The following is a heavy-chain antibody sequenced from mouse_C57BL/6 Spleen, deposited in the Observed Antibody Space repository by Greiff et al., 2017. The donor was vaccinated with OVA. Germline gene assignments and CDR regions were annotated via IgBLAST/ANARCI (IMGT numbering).Heavy chain of an antibody. CDR1: GYTFTSYW. Sequence: QVQLQQPGAELVKPGASVKLSCKASGYTFTSYWMQWVKQRPGQGLEWIGEIDPSARSTNYNQKFKGKATLTVDTSSSTAYMQLSSLTSEDSAVYYCARKEDQYYFDYWGQGTTLTVSS. CDR3: ARKEDQYYFDY. CDR2: IDPSARST. J-gene: IGHJ2*01. V-gene: IGHV1-50*01.